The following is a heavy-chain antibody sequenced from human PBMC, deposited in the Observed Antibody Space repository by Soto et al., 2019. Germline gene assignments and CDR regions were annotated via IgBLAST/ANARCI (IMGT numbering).Heavy chain of an antibody. J-gene: IGHJ6*02. CDR1: GGSISSYY. D-gene: IGHD5-18*01. Sequence: SETLSLTCTVSGGSISSYYWSWIRQPPGKGLEWIGYIYYSGSTNYNPSLKSRVTISVDTSKNQFSLKLSSVTAADTAVYYCARMGIQLRGDYYYGMDVWGQGTTVTVSS. CDR2: IYYSGST. CDR3: ARMGIQLRGDYYYGMDV. V-gene: IGHV4-59*01.